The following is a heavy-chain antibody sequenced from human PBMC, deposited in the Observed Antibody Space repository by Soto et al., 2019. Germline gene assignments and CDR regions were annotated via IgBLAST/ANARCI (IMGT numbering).Heavy chain of an antibody. V-gene: IGHV3-48*03. CDR1: GFTFSSYE. CDR2: ISSSGSTI. D-gene: IGHD2-15*01. Sequence: VGSLRLSCAASGFTFSSYEMNWVRQAPGKGLEWVSYISSSGSTIYYADSVKGRFTISRDNAKNSLYLQMNSLRAEDTAVYYCARDWGYCSGGSCYFNYGMDVWGQGTTVTVSS. CDR3: ARDWGYCSGGSCYFNYGMDV. J-gene: IGHJ6*02.